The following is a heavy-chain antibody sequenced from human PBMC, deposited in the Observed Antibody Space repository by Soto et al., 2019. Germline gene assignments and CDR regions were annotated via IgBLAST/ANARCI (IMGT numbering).Heavy chain of an antibody. CDR3: AKPEEVVRGFDF. CDR2: ISGTGGAA. CDR1: GFTFGHSA. V-gene: IGHV3-23*01. Sequence: PRGSLRLSCAASGFTFGHSAMSWVRQAPGKGLEWVAAISGTGGAAYYADSVKGRFTISRDNSRNTLFLQMNSLRVDDMAIYHCAKPEEVVRGFDFWGLGTLVTVSS. D-gene: IGHD3-10*01. J-gene: IGHJ4*02.